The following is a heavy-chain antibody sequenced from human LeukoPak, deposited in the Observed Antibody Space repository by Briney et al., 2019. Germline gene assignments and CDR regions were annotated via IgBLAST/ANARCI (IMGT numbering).Heavy chain of an antibody. V-gene: IGHV3-73*01. J-gene: IGHJ3*02. Sequence: GGSLRLSCATSGFTFSGSAMHWVRQASGKGLEWVGRIRSKANSYATAYAASVKGRFTISRDDSKNTAYLQMNSLKTEDTAVYYCTSGFTVTTGTPPWGIWGQGTMVTVSS. CDR3: TSGFTVTTGTPPWGI. D-gene: IGHD4-17*01. CDR1: GFTFSGSA. CDR2: IRSKANSYAT.